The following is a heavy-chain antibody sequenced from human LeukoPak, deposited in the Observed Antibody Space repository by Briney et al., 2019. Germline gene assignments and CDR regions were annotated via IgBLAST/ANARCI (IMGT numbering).Heavy chain of an antibody. CDR1: GFTFSSYS. D-gene: IGHD3-22*01. CDR2: ISSTSSYI. J-gene: IGHJ4*02. CDR3: ARVTSYFYNTSGDYYFDY. Sequence: GGSLRLSCAASGFTFSSYSMNWVRQAPGKGLEWVSFISSTSSYIYYADSVKGRFTISRDNAKNSLYLQMDSLRAEDTAVYYCARVTSYFYNTSGDYYFDYWGQGTLVTVSS. V-gene: IGHV3-21*01.